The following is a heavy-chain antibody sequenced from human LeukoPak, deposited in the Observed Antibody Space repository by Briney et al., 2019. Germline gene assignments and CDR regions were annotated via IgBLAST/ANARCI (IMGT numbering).Heavy chain of an antibody. J-gene: IGHJ4*02. CDR2: IYPRDSRT. V-gene: IGHV5-51*01. CDR3: ARSNYFDY. CDR1: GYSFSSYW. Sequence: GESLKISCKGSGYSFSSYWIAWVRQMPGKGLEWMGIIYPRDSRTTYSPSFQGQVTISADRSISTAYLQWSSLKASDTAIYYCARSNYFDYWGQGTLVTVSS. D-gene: IGHD6-6*01.